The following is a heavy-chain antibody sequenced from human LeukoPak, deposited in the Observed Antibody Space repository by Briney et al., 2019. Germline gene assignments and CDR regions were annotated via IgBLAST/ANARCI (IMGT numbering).Heavy chain of an antibody. CDR2: IWYDGSNK. D-gene: IGHD6-13*01. CDR3: ARDLGSSSWYYFDY. J-gene: IGHJ4*02. CDR1: GFTFSSYG. V-gene: IGHV3-33*01. Sequence: GRSLRLSCAASGFTFSSYGMHWVRQAPGKGLEWAAVIWYDGSNKYYADSVKGRFTISRDNSKNTLYLQMNSLRAEDTAVYYCARDLGSSSWYYFDYWGQGTLVTVSS.